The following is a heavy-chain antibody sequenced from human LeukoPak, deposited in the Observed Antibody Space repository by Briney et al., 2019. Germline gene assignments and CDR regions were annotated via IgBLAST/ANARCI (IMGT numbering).Heavy chain of an antibody. CDR3: AKDASDSSGWYYFDY. J-gene: IGHJ4*02. V-gene: IGHV3-30*18. D-gene: IGHD6-19*01. Sequence: GRSLRLSCAASGFTFSSYGMHWVRQAPGKGLEWVAVISYDGSHKYYADSEKGRLIISRDNSKNTLYLQMNSLRAEDTAVYYCAKDASDSSGWYYFDYWGQGNLVTVS. CDR1: GFTFSSYG. CDR2: ISYDGSHK.